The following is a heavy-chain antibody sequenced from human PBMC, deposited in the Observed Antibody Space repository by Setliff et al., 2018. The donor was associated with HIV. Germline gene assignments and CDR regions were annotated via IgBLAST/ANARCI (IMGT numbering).Heavy chain of an antibody. CDR3: ARVKIVDTATITGLFYYHYIDV. V-gene: IGHV4-31*03. Sequence: PSETLSLTCTVSGDSVSSGAYYWSWIRQLPGKGLEYIGYISYRGTTYYNPSLKHRVTISLDKSENQFSLRLSSVAAADTAVYYCARVKIVDTATITGLFYYHYIDVWGKGTTVTVSS. D-gene: IGHD5-18*01. J-gene: IGHJ6*03. CDR2: ISYRGTT. CDR1: GDSVSSGAYY.